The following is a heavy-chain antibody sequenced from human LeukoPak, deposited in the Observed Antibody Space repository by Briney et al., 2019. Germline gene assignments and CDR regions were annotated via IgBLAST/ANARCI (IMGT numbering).Heavy chain of an antibody. Sequence: SETLSLTCTVSGGSISSYYWSWIRQPPGKGLEWIGYIYYSGSTNYNPSLKSRVTISVHTSKNQFSLKLSSVTAADTAVYYCARDRHWTNDWVFDYWGQGTLVTVSS. V-gene: IGHV4-59*01. CDR1: GGSISSYY. J-gene: IGHJ4*02. CDR2: IYYSGST. D-gene: IGHD1/OR15-1a*01. CDR3: ARDRHWTNDWVFDY.